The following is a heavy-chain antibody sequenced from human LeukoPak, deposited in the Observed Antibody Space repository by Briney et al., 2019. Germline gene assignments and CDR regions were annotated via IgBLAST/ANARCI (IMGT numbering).Heavy chain of an antibody. CDR2: IYHSGST. D-gene: IGHD5-24*01. V-gene: IGHV4-38-2*01. Sequence: PSETQSLTCAVSGYSISSGYYWGWIRQPPGKGLEWIGSIYHSGSTYYNPSLKSRVTISVDTSKNQFSLKLSSVTAADTAVYYCARAPEMATIREFDYWGQGTLVTVSS. J-gene: IGHJ4*02. CDR3: ARAPEMATIREFDY. CDR1: GYSISSGYY.